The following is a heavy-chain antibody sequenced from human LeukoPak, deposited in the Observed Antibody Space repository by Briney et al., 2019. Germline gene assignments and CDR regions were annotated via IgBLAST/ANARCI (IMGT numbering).Heavy chain of an antibody. D-gene: IGHD3-22*01. CDR1: GGSISSYY. Sequence: SETLSLTCTVSGGSISSYYWSWIRQPAGKGLEWIGRIYTGGSTNYNPSLKSRVTMSVDTSKNQFSLKLSSVTAADAAVYYCARGADSSGEDYFDYWGQGTLVTVSS. J-gene: IGHJ4*02. V-gene: IGHV4-4*07. CDR2: IYTGGST. CDR3: ARGADSSGEDYFDY.